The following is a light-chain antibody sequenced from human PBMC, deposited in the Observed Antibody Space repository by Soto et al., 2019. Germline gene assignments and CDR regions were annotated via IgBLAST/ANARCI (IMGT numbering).Light chain of an antibody. Sequence: IQMTQSPSTLSASVGDTVTISCRASESIYSWLAWYQQIPGTAPQLLIYKTSTLHGGVPSRFSGSGSGAEYTLTISSLQQDDFATYFCQEYNTNSRTFGQGTKV. CDR3: QEYNTNSRT. CDR1: ESIYSW. J-gene: IGKJ1*01. V-gene: IGKV1-5*03. CDR2: KTS.